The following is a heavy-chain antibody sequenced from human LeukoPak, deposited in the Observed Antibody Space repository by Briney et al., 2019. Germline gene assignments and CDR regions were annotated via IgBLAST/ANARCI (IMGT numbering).Heavy chain of an antibody. CDR1: GLIVSSTY. CDR2: IYSGGNT. CDR3: MRDNGDYVEY. D-gene: IGHD4-17*01. V-gene: IGHV3-53*01. J-gene: IGHJ4*02. Sequence: GGSLRLSCAAAGLIVSSTYLTWVRQAPGKGLEWVSDIYSGGNTYYGDSVKGRFTISRDNSKNTLYLQMNSLRAEDTAVYSCMRDNGDYVEYSGQGTLVTVSS.